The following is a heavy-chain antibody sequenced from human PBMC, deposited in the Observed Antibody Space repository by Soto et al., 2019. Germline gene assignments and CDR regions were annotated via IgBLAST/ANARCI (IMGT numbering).Heavy chain of an antibody. D-gene: IGHD3-3*01. Sequence: SGPTLVNPTQTLTLTCTFSGFSLTTSGVGVGWVRQPPGKVLEWLAVVYWDDDKRYNPSLRTRLTITTDTSKNQVFLTLTNMDPVDTATYSCAAAKYSDFSYGFGGGFHPWGQGTLVTVS. V-gene: IGHV2-5*02. CDR3: AAAKYSDFSYGFGGGFHP. CDR2: VYWDDDK. J-gene: IGHJ5*02. CDR1: GFSLTTSGVG.